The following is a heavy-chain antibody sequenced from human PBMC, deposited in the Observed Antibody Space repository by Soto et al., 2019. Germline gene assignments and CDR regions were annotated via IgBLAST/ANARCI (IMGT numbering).Heavy chain of an antibody. D-gene: IGHD3-16*01. CDR2: IGHEGKYT. Sequence: QVQLVVSGGGVVQPGRSLRLSCAASAFDFGVYGMHWVRQAPGKGLEWVAVIGHEGKYTHYEDSVMGRFTISRDNSRNTHYLNMDSLRVDDTAVDFGARDFQGGRNFDYWGQGTLVTVSS. J-gene: IGHJ4*02. V-gene: IGHV3-33*01. CDR1: AFDFGVYG. CDR3: ARDFQGGRNFDY.